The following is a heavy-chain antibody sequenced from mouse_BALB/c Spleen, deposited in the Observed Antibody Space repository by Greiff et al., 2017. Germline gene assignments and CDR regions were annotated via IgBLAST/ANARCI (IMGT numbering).Heavy chain of an antibody. CDR1: GFSLTSYG. D-gene: IGHD2-14*01. J-gene: IGHJ4*01. CDR2: IWSGGST. CDR3: ARNLDRYYAMDY. V-gene: IGHV2-2*02. Sequence: VQLVESGPGLVQPSQSLSITCTVSGFSLTSYGVHWVRQSPGKGLEWLGVIWSGGSTDYNAAFISRLSISKDNSKSQVFFKMNSLQANDTAIYYCARNLDRYYAMDYWGQGTSVTVSS.